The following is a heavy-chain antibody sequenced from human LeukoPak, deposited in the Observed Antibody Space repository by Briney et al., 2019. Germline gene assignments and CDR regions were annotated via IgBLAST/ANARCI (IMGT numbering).Heavy chain of an antibody. V-gene: IGHV3-23*01. CDR1: GFTFSSYA. D-gene: IGHD2/OR15-2a*01. Sequence: GGSLRLSCAASGFTFSSYAMSWVRQAPGKGLEWVSVISGSGGSTYYADSVKGRFTISRDNSKDTLYLQMNSLRAEDTAVYYCAKDLLRKEYYFDFWGQGALVTVSS. CDR2: ISGSGGST. CDR3: AKDLLRKEYYFDF. J-gene: IGHJ4*02.